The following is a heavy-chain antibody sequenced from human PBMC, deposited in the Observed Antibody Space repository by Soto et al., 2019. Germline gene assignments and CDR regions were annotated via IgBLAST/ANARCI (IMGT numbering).Heavy chain of an antibody. CDR3: ARQGFCKHHLDVAAV. CDR2: ILPDDADT. D-gene: IGHD3-16*01. J-gene: IGHJ6*02. CDR1: GYSFTSCW. V-gene: IGHV5-51*01. Sequence: GESLKISCKASGYSFTSCWIGWVRQTPGKGLEWMGIILPDDADTTYSPSFDGHVPISADWTTNTATPHLGSLEAPHAATYFWARQGFCKHHLDVAAVRGRRTTVT.